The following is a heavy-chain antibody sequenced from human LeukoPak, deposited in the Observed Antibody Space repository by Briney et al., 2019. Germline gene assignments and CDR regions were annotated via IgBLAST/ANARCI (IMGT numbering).Heavy chain of an antibody. CDR1: GFTFSSYA. CDR2: ISGSGGST. J-gene: IGHJ4*02. CDR3: AKDRPSDGFWSGYEDY. D-gene: IGHD3-3*01. Sequence: GGSLRLSCAASGFTFSSYAMSWVRQAPGKGLEWVSAISGSGGSTYYADSVKGRFTISRDNSKNTLYLQTNSLRAEDTAVYYCAKDRPSDGFWSGYEDYWGQGTLVTVSS. V-gene: IGHV3-23*01.